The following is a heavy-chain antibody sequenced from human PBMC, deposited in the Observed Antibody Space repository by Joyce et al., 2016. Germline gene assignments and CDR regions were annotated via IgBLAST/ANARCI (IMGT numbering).Heavy chain of an antibody. Sequence: QVQLQESGPGLVKPSQTLSLTCSVSGASVSSGGFYWPWIRQNPWKGLDWIWFIYYSGSTYYNPSLKSRATISVDTSKNEFSLDLISVTAADTAVYYCARERETTYSDTEVGAFDIWGLGTMVTVSS. CDR2: IYYSGST. V-gene: IGHV4-31*03. D-gene: IGHD2/OR15-2a*01. CDR3: ARERETTYSDTEVGAFDI. CDR1: GASVSSGGFY. J-gene: IGHJ3*02.